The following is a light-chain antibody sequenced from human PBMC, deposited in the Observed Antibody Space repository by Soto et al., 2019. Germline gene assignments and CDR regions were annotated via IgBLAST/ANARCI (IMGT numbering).Light chain of an antibody. CDR3: QEDNNWLRT. J-gene: IGKJ1*01. CDR2: GAS. Sequence: EIVMTQSPATLSVSPGERATLSCRASQSVSSNLAWYQQKPCQAPRLLIYGASTRATAIPARFSGSGSGTEFTLTISSLQSEDFAVYYCQEDNNWLRTFGQGTKVEIK. CDR1: QSVSSN. V-gene: IGKV3-15*01.